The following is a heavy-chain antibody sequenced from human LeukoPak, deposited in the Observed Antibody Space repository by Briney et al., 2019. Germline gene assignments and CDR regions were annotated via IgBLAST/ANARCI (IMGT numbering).Heavy chain of an antibody. CDR2: IYHSGST. CDR1: GGSISSGGYY. Sequence: SETLSLTCTVSGGSISSGGYYWSWIRQPPGKVLEWIGYIYHSGSTYYNPSLKSRVTISVDRSKNQFSLKLSSVTAADTAVYYCARLTTVVTSYYFDYWGQGTLVTASS. CDR3: ARLTTVVTSYYFDY. D-gene: IGHD4-23*01. J-gene: IGHJ4*02. V-gene: IGHV4-30-2*01.